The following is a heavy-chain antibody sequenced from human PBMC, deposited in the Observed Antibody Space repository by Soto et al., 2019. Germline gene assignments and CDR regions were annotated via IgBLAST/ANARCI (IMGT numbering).Heavy chain of an antibody. CDR1: GFTFSSYS. Sequence: PGGSLRLSCAASGFTFSSYSMNWVRQAPGKGLEWVSSISSSSSYIYYADSVKGRFTISRDNAKNSLYLQMNSLRAEDTAVYYCARVGGGYQLLHAFDIWGQGTMVTVS. CDR2: ISSSSSYI. V-gene: IGHV3-21*01. D-gene: IGHD2-2*01. CDR3: ARVGGGYQLLHAFDI. J-gene: IGHJ3*02.